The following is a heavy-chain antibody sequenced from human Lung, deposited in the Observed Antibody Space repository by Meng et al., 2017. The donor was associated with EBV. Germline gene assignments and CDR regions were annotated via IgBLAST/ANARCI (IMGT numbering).Heavy chain of an antibody. Sequence: EERSGMGQPVQTLLLTYTVSGSSVSSGNNYGTWIRHPPGKGLEWMGYIYYSGRTYYNPSLESRVTMSVDTSKNQFSLNLNSVTAADTAVYYCAREYSSSAGLPGPWGQGTLVTVSS. CDR2: IYYSGRT. D-gene: IGHD6-6*01. V-gene: IGHV4-30-4*01. CDR3: AREYSSSAGLPGP. J-gene: IGHJ5*02. CDR1: GSSVSSGNNY.